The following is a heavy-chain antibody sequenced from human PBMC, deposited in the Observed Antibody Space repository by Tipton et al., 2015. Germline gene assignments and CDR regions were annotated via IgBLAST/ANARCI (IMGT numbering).Heavy chain of an antibody. V-gene: IGHV4-39*01. J-gene: IGHJ4*02. Sequence: TLSLTCNVSGGSISTSSHYWGWIRQPPGKGLEWIGSIFYSGKTYYNPSLQSRVTIHIDTSKNQFSLNLRSVTAADTAVYFCARHPNAGEREGFDYWGQGTLVTVSS. D-gene: IGHD1-1*01. CDR2: IFYSGKT. CDR1: GGSISTSSHY. CDR3: ARHPNAGEREGFDY.